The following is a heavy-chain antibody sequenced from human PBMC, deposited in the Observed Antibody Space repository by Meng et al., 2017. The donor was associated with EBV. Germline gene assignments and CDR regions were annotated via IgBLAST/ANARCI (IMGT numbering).Heavy chain of an antibody. D-gene: IGHD5-24*01. Sequence: QVQRLQWGAGLLKPSETLSLTCAAYGGSFSGSYWSWIRQPPGKGLEWIGEINHSGSTNYNPSLKSRVTISVDTSKNQFSLKLSSVTAADTAVYYCARGRWLQPGSYFDYWGQGTLVTVSS. V-gene: IGHV4-34*01. CDR3: ARGRWLQPGSYFDY. CDR1: GGSFSGSY. J-gene: IGHJ4*02. CDR2: INHSGST.